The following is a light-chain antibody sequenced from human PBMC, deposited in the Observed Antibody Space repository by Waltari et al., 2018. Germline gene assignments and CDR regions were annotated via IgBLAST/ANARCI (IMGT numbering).Light chain of an antibody. CDR2: YDS. J-gene: IGLJ2*01. CDR1: HVGCKS. CDR3: LVWQSTTDHPGV. Sequence: SYAVTQSPPASAAPEETARISRASDHVGCKSLPWYQQRPAQPPVLVICYDSDRPSGLPERFSGSTTGNTATLTISRVEADDEADYYCLVWQSTTDHPGVFGGGTELTVL. V-gene: IGLV3-21*01.